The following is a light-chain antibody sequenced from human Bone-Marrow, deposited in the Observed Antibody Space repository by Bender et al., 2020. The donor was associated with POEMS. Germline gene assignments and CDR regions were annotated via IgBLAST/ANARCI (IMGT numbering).Light chain of an antibody. CDR2: DVT. CDR1: SSDVGGYKY. J-gene: IGLJ3*02. Sequence: QSALTQPASVSGSPGQSITISCTGTSSDVGGYKYVSWYQHHPGKAPKVMIYDVTNRPSGVSNRFSGSKSGNTASLTISGLQPEDEADYYCSSYTSSSTQVFGGGTKLTVL. V-gene: IGLV2-14*03. CDR3: SSYTSSSTQV.